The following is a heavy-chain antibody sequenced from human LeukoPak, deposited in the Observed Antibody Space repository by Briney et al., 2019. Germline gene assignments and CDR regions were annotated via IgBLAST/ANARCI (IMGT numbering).Heavy chain of an antibody. CDR1: GFTCSSYS. D-gene: IGHD5-12*01. J-gene: IGHJ4*02. CDR3: ARDSGEPGYSGYGYWVY. Sequence: GGSLRLSCAASGFTCSSYSMNWVRQAPGKGLEWVSSISSSSSYIYYADSVKGRFTISRDNAKNSLYLQMNSLRAEDTAVYYCARDSGEPGYSGYGYWVYWGQGTLVTVSS. V-gene: IGHV3-21*01. CDR2: ISSSSSYI.